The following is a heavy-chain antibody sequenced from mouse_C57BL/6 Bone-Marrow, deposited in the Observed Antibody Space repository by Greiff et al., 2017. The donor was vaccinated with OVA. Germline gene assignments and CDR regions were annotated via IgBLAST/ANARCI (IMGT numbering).Heavy chain of an antibody. CDR2: IDPENGDT. CDR3: TTCDMSTRWGAMDY. D-gene: IGHD2-4*01. V-gene: IGHV14-4*01. Sequence: VHVKQSGAELVRPGASVKLSCTASGFNIKDAYMHWVKQRPEQGLEWIGWIDPENGDTEYASKFQGKAPITADTSSNTAYLQLSSLTSEDTAVYCCTTCDMSTRWGAMDYWGQGTSVTVSS. J-gene: IGHJ4*01. CDR1: GFNIKDAY.